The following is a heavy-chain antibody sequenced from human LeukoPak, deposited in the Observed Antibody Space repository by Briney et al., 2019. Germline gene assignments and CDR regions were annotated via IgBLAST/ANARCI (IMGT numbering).Heavy chain of an antibody. Sequence: GGSLRLSCAASGFTFSSYVMSWVRQAPGKGLEWVSYINHNAETIYYADSVKGRFTISRDNAKNVLYLQTNRLRDGDTAVYYCARDSDWAFDNWGQGTLVTVSS. CDR2: INHNAETI. D-gene: IGHD2-21*02. J-gene: IGHJ4*02. CDR3: ARDSDWAFDN. CDR1: GFTFSSYV. V-gene: IGHV3-48*02.